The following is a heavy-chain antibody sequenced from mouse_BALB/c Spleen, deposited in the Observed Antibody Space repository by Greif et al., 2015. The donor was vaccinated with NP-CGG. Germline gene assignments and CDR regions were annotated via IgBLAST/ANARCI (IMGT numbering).Heavy chain of an antibody. V-gene: IGHV2-6-1*01. Sequence: QVQLQQSGPGLVAPSQSLSITCTISGFSLTSYGVHWVRQPPGKGLEWLVVIWSDGSTTYNSALESRLSISKDNSKSQVFLKMNSLQTDDTAMYYCARHLYGNGHAMDYWGQGTSVTVSS. CDR1: GFSLTSYG. D-gene: IGHD2-1*01. J-gene: IGHJ4*01. CDR3: ARHLYGNGHAMDY. CDR2: IWSDGST.